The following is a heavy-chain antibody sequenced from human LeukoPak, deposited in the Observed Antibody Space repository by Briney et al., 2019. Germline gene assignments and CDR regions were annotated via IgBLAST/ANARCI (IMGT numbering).Heavy chain of an antibody. V-gene: IGHV4-39*01. Sequence: SETMSLTCTVSGGSISSNSYYWGWIRQPPGKGLEWIGTIYYNGATQYNPSLKSRVTISVDTSKNQFYLKVSSMTAADTAVYYCAIEGRSGASSGGGDYWGQGTLVTVSS. CDR2: IYYNGAT. J-gene: IGHJ4*02. CDR3: AIEGRSGASSGGGDY. D-gene: IGHD6-19*01. CDR1: GGSISSNSYY.